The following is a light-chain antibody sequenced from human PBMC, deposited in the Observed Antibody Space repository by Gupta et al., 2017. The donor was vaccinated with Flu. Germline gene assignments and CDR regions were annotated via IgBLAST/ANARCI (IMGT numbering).Light chain of an antibody. J-gene: IGLJ3*02. CDR2: DNN. V-gene: IGLV1-51*01. CDR3: GTWDSSLSVWV. CDR1: SSNIGNNY. Sequence: QSVLTQPPSVSAAPGQKVTISCSGSSSNIGNNYVSWYQQLPGTAPKLLIYDNNKRPSRIPDRFSGSKSGTSATLGITGLQTGDEADYYCGTWDSSLSVWVFGGGTKLTVL.